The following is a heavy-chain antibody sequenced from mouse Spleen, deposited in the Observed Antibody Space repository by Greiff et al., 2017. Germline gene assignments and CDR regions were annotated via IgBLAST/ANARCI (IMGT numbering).Heavy chain of an antibody. V-gene: IGHV1-7*01. J-gene: IGHJ2*01. CDR2: INPSSGYT. Sequence: QVQLKQSGAELAKPGASVKLSCKASGYTFTSYWMHWVKQRPGQGLEWIGYINPSSGYTKYNQKFKDKATLTADKSSSTAYMQLSSLTYEDSAVYYCARGSPTMITTGYYFDYWGQGTTLTGSS. D-gene: IGHD2-4*01. CDR3: ARGSPTMITTGYYFDY. CDR1: GYTFTSYW.